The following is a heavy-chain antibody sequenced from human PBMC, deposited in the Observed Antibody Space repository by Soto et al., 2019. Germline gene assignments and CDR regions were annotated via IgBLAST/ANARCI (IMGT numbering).Heavy chain of an antibody. V-gene: IGHV3-30-3*01. Sequence: QVQLVESGGGVVQPGRSLRLSCAASGFTFSSYAMRWVRQAPGKGLEWVAVISYDGSNKYYADSVKGRFTISRDNSKHTRYLQMNRLRAEDTAVYYCAHDPLGPIAAAGPALDYWAQGTLVAVS. J-gene: IGHJ4*02. CDR3: AHDPLGPIAAAGPALDY. D-gene: IGHD6-13*01. CDR2: ISYDGSNK. CDR1: GFTFSSYA.